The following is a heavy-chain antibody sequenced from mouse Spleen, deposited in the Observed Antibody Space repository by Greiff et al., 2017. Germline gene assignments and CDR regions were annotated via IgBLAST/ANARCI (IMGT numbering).Heavy chain of an antibody. CDR3: ARADGYDVYYYAMDY. D-gene: IGHD2-2*01. CDR1: GYTFTDYY. CDR2: INPYNGGT. J-gene: IGHJ4*01. V-gene: IGHV1-19*01. Sequence: EVQLQQSGPVLVKPGASVKMSCKASGYTFTDYYMNWVKQSHGKSLEWIGVINPYNGGTSYNQKFKGKATLTVDKSSSTAYMELNSLTSEDSAVYYCARADGYDVYYYAMDYWGQGTSVTVSS.